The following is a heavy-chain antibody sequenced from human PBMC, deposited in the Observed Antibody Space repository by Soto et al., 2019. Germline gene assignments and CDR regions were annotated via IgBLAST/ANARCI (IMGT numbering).Heavy chain of an antibody. D-gene: IGHD2-2*01. Sequence: GGSLRLSCAASGFTFSSYSMNWVRQAPGKGLEWVSYISSSRSTIYYAESVKGRFTISRDNAKNSLYLQMNSLRAEDTAVYYCARDCPGSSTTCYGNEWFDSWGQGTLVTVSS. J-gene: IGHJ5*01. CDR1: GFTFSSYS. CDR2: ISSSRSTI. CDR3: ARDCPGSSTTCYGNEWFDS. V-gene: IGHV3-48*01.